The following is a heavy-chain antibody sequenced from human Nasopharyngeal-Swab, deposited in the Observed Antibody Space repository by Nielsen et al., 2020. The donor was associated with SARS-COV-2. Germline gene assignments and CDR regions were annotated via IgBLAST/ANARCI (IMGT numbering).Heavy chain of an antibody. CDR1: GYTFTSYD. Sequence: ASVKVCCKASGYTFTSYDINWVRQATGQGLEWMGWMNPNSGNTGYAQKFQGRVTMTRNTSISTAYMEPSSLRSEDTAVYYCARGLIVATIFHYYYYMDVWGKGTTVTVSS. V-gene: IGHV1-8*01. CDR2: MNPNSGNT. D-gene: IGHD5-12*01. J-gene: IGHJ6*03. CDR3: ARGLIVATIFHYYYYMDV.